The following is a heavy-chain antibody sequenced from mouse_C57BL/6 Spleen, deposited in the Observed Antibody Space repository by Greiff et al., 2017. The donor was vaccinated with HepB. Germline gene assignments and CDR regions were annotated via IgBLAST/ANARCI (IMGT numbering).Heavy chain of an antibody. CDR2: SRNKANDYTT. D-gene: IGHD1-1*01. CDR1: GFTFSDFY. CDR3: ARDAHPYYGRGYFDV. J-gene: IGHJ1*03. Sequence: EVNVVESGGGLVQSGRSLRLSCATSGFTFSDFYMEWVRQAPGKGLEWIAASRNKANDYTTEYSASVKGRFIVSRDTSQSILYLQMNALRAEDTAIYYCARDAHPYYGRGYFDVWGTGTTVTVSS. V-gene: IGHV7-1*01.